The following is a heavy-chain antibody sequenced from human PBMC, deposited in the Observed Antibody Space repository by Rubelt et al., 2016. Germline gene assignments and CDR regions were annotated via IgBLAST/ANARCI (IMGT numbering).Heavy chain of an antibody. D-gene: IGHD2-15*01. CDR1: GFSFSDSV. Sequence: EVQLLESGGGLVQPGGSLRLSCAASGFSFSDSVMSWVRQAPGKGLEWGSALSGSGGDTFHADSVKGRVTSTRDKSKNTLYLQVNSLRAEDTAVYYCAKGGDIWGQGTMGTVSS. CDR2: LSGSGGDT. J-gene: IGHJ3*02. CDR3: AKGGDI. V-gene: IGHV3-23*01.